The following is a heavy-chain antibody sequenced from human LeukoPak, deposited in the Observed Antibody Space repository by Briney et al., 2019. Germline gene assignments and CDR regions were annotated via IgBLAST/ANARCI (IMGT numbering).Heavy chain of an antibody. D-gene: IGHD2-2*03. CDR2: INPNSGGT. CDR3: ARDLPLDIVVVPAAF. Sequence: ASVKVSCKASGYTFTGYYMHWVRQAPGQGLEWMGWINPNSGGTNYAQKFQGRVTMTRDTSISTAYMELSRMRSDDTAVYYCARDLPLDIVVVPAAFWGQGTLVTVSS. V-gene: IGHV1-2*02. CDR1: GYTFTGYY. J-gene: IGHJ4*02.